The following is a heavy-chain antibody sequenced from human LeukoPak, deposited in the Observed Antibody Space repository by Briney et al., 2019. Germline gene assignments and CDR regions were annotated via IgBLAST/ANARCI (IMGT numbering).Heavy chain of an antibody. CDR2: IRSDGSTK. J-gene: IGHJ4*02. CDR3: AKEGYYGSGSFPDY. CDR1: AFTFSSFG. D-gene: IGHD3-10*01. V-gene: IGHV3-30*02. Sequence: PGGSLRLSCAASAFTFSSFGMHWVRQAPGKGLEWVSFIRSDGSTKYYADSVKGRFTISRDNSKNTLYPQMNSLRTEDTAVYHCAKEGYYGSGSFPDYWGQGTLVIVSS.